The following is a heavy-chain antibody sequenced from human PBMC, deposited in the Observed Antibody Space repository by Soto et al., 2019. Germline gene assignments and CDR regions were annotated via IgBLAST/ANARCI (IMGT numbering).Heavy chain of an antibody. D-gene: IGHD3-16*01. CDR2: IYCSGST. CDR1: CGSISSGDYY. CDR3: ARDYAVGSLPYYYYGMDV. J-gene: IGHJ6*02. V-gene: IGHV4-30-4*01. Sequence: SETLSLTCTVSCGSISSGDYYWSWIRQPPGKGLEWIGYIYCSGSTYYNPSLKSRVTISVDTSKNQFSLKLSSVTAADTAVYYCARDYAVGSLPYYYYGMDVWGQGTTVTVSS.